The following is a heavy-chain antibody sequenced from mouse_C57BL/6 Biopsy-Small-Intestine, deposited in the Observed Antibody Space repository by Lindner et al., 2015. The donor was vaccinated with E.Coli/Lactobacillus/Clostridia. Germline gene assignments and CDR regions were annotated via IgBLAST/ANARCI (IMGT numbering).Heavy chain of an antibody. D-gene: IGHD2-2*01. J-gene: IGHJ4*01. CDR1: GFTFGSYG. CDR2: ISSGGSYT. Sequence: VQLQESGGDLVKPGGSLKLSCAASGFTFGSYGMSWVRQTPDKRLEWVATISSGGSYTYYPDSVKGRFTISRDNAKNTLYLQMSSLKSEDTAMYYCARRGYDYYAMDYWGQGTSVTVSS. CDR3: ARRGYDYYAMDY. V-gene: IGHV5-6*01.